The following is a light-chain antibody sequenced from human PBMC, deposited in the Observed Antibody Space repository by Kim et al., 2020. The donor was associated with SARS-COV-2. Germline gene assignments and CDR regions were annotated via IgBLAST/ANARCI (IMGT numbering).Light chain of an antibody. J-gene: IGLJ1*01. CDR2: GKN. CDR3: DSLDSSGNHV. Sequence: SSELTQDPAVSVALGQTIRITCQGDSLKTSYTNWYQQKPGQAPVVVVYGKNHRPSGIPDRFSASSSGNVVYLTITGAQAEDEADYYCDSLDSSGNHVFGTGPEVT. CDR1: SLKTSY. V-gene: IGLV3-19*01.